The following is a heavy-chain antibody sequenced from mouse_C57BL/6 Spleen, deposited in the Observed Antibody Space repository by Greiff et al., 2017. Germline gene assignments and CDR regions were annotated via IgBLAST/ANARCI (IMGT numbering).Heavy chain of an antibody. CDR3: TSGGDYYGSSWYFDV. Sequence: EVHLVESGEGLVKPGGSLKLSCAASGFTFSSYAMSWVRQTPEKRLEWVAYISSGGDYIYYADTVKGRFTISRDNARNTLYLQMSSLKSEDTAMYYCTSGGDYYGSSWYFDVWGTGTTVTVSS. D-gene: IGHD1-1*01. J-gene: IGHJ1*03. CDR1: GFTFSSYA. V-gene: IGHV5-9-1*02. CDR2: ISSGGDYI.